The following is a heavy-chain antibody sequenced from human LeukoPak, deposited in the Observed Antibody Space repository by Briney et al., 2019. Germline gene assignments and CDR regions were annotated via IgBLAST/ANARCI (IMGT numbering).Heavy chain of an antibody. CDR2: INHSGST. D-gene: IGHD2-2*02. J-gene: IGHJ6*03. CDR3: ARVRYCSSTSCYRRGYYYYYYYMDV. Sequence: PSETLSLTCAVYGGSFSGYYWSWIRQSPGKGLEWIGEINHSGSTNYNPSLKSRVTISVDTSKNQFSLKLSSVTAADTAVYYCARVRYCSSTSCYRRGYYYYYYYMDVWGKGTTVTVSS. V-gene: IGHV4-34*01. CDR1: GGSFSGYY.